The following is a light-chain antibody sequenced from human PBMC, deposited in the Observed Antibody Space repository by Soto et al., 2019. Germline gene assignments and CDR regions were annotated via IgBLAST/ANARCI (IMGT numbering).Light chain of an antibody. Sequence: NALKLAPGTVSLSQRERGILSCRACLSVSSSYLAWYQQKPGQAPRLLIFGASSRATGIPDRFSGSGSGTDFSLTINRLEPEDFAVYYCQQYGDSPKYTLGQGTKVDI. V-gene: IGKV3-20*01. J-gene: IGKJ2*01. CDR2: GAS. CDR1: LSVSSSY. CDR3: QQYGDSPKYT.